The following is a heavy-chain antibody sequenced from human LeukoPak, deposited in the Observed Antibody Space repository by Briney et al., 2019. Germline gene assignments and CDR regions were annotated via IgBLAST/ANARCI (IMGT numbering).Heavy chain of an antibody. CDR1: GYTFTSYD. CDR3: ARGDYGDYVIDY. V-gene: IGHV1-8*01. Sequence: ASVKVSCKASGYTFTSYDINWVRQATGQGLEWMGWMNPNSGNTGYAQKFQGRVTMTRNTSISTAYMELRSLRSDDTAVYYCARGDYGDYVIDYWGQGTLVTVSS. J-gene: IGHJ4*02. D-gene: IGHD4-17*01. CDR2: MNPNSGNT.